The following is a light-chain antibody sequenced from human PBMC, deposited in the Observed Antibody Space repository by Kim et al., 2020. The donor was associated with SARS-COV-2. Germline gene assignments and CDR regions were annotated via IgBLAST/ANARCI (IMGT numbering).Light chain of an antibody. V-gene: IGKV1-5*03. Sequence: ASVGDRVTITCRASQSISSWLAWYQQRQGKAPKVLIYRASDLEGGVPSRFSGSVSGTEFTLTISSPQPDDFATYYCQQYNTYPWTFGQGTKVDIK. J-gene: IGKJ1*01. CDR1: QSISSW. CDR3: QQYNTYPWT. CDR2: RAS.